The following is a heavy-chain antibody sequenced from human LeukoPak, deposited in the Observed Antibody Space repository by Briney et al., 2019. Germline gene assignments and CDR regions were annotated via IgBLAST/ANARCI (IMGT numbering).Heavy chain of an antibody. CDR2: LSYTGKT. CDR3: SEGYFEPFDH. J-gene: IGHJ4*02. Sequence: KPSETLSLTCVVSGPSVSSSHWNWIRQLPGKGLEWIGCLSYTGKTDYNPSLTSRVTISLDTSKNQVSLKLRSVTAADTAVYYCSEGYFEPFDHWGQGTLVTVSS. CDR1: GPSVSSSH. D-gene: IGHD2/OR15-2a*01. V-gene: IGHV4-59*02.